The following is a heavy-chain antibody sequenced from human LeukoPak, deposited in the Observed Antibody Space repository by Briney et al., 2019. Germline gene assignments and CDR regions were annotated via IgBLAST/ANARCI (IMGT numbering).Heavy chain of an antibody. CDR1: GYTFTSYD. V-gene: IGHV1-8*03. D-gene: IGHD4-17*01. Sequence: ASVKVSCKASGYTFTSYDINWVRQATGQGLEWMGWMNPNSGNTGYAQKFQGRVTITRNTSISTAYMELSSLRSEDTAVHYCARPGSGYYGDYPGSLFDYWGQGTLVTVSS. J-gene: IGHJ4*02. CDR2: MNPNSGNT. CDR3: ARPGSGYYGDYPGSLFDY.